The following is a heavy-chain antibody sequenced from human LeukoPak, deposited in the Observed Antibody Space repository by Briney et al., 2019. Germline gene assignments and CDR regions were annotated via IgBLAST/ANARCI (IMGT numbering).Heavy chain of an antibody. J-gene: IGHJ4*02. Sequence: SETLSLICTVSGDSMSSYSWSWIRQPPGKGLEWIGYIFNSGSTIYNPSLKSRVTISLDMSKKQFSLRLSSVTAADTAVYYCASDYGSGSYRFDYWGQGTLVTVSS. D-gene: IGHD3-10*01. V-gene: IGHV4-59*01. CDR2: IFNSGST. CDR1: GDSMSSYS. CDR3: ASDYGSGSYRFDY.